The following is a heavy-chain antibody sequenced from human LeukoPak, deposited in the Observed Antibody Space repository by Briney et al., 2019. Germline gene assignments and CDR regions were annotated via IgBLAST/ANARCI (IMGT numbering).Heavy chain of an antibody. CDR1: GFTFSNYA. J-gene: IGHJ3*02. V-gene: IGHV3-23*01. CDR3: AKSEGVVRSAFDI. D-gene: IGHD3-22*01. Sequence: QTGGSLRLSCAASGFTFSNYAMIWVRQAPGKGLEWVSAISGSGGSTYYADSVKGRFTISRDNSKNTLYLQMNSLRAEDTAVYYCAKSEGVVRSAFDIWGQGTMVTVSS. CDR2: ISGSGGST.